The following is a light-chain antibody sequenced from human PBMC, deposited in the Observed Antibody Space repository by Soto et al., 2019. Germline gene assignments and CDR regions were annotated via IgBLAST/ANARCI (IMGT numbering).Light chain of an antibody. V-gene: IGLV2-14*03. CDR3: YSYTGSNTYV. CDR1: SSDVGGYNY. Sequence: QSALTQPASVSGSPGQSITISCTGTSSDVGGYNYVSWYQHHPGKVPQLLIYDVSNRPSGVSNRFSGSKSGNTASLTISGLQAEDEADYSCYSYTGSNTYVFGTGTKLTVL. CDR2: DVS. J-gene: IGLJ1*01.